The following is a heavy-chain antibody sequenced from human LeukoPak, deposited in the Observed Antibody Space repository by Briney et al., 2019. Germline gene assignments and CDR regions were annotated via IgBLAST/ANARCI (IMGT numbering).Heavy chain of an antibody. CDR1: VYTYTSYD. Sequence: VASVQVSCKASVYTYTSYDINWLRQATGQGLEWMGWMNPNSGNTGYAQTFQGRYTMTRNTSISTAYMDLSSLRADDTAVYYCAGAGYSSSSPHYYMDVWGKGTTVTVSS. V-gene: IGHV1-8*01. CDR2: MNPNSGNT. CDR3: AGAGYSSSSPHYYMDV. D-gene: IGHD6-6*01. J-gene: IGHJ6*03.